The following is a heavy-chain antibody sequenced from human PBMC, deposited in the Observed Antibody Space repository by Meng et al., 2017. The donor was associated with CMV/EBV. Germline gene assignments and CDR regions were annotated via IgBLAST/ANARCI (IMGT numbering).Heavy chain of an antibody. Sequence: QVQCGRSGLRVKKPGASVRVSRKASGYTFTSYGISWVRQASGQGLEWMGWISAYNGNTNYAQKLQGRVTMTTDTSTSTAYRELRSLRSDDTAVYYCARAWVGEEYYFDYWGQGTLVTVSS. CDR1: GYTFTSYG. J-gene: IGHJ4*02. V-gene: IGHV1-18*01. CDR3: ARAWVGEEYYFDY. D-gene: IGHD3-10*01. CDR2: ISAYNGNT.